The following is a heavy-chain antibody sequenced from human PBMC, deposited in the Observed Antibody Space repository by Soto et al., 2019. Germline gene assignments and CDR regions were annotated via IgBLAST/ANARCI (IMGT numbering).Heavy chain of an antibody. CDR2: IYHSGST. J-gene: IGHJ4*02. Sequence: SETLSLTCAVSGGSISSGGYSWSWIRQPPGKGLEWIGYIYHSGSTYYNPSLKSRVTISVDRSKNQFSLKLSSVTAEDTAIYYCAKDQSNSNPLYYFDFWGPGTLVTVSS. CDR1: GGSISSGGYS. D-gene: IGHD3-22*01. V-gene: IGHV4-30-2*01. CDR3: AKDQSNSNPLYYFDF.